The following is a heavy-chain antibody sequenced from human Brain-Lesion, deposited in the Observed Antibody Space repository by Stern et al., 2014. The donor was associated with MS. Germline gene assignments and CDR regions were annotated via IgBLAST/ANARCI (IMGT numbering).Heavy chain of an antibody. CDR2: VSYAGSNK. CDR1: GFTFGSCA. D-gene: IGHD2/OR15-2a*01. V-gene: IGHV3-30*18. J-gene: IGHJ5*02. CDR3: AKDRQYLTYFFDH. Sequence: VQLVESGGGVVQPGRPLRLSCVASGFTFGSCAMHWVRQAPGKRLAWVAGVSYAGSNKYYADSVKGRFTISRDNSQNTLYMQMSSLRPEDTAVYYCAKDRQYLTYFFDHWGQGSLVTVSS.